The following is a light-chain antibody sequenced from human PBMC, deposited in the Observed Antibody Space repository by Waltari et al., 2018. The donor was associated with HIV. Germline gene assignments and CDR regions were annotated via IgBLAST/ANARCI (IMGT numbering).Light chain of an antibody. CDR1: QSLYSSSNKNS. CDR3: QQYYTTPYT. V-gene: IGKV4-1*01. Sequence: DIVMTQSPDYLAVSLGERATIVCKSSQSLYSSSNKNSLAWYQQKPGHPPVLLIYWASTRNSGVPDRFSGSGSGTDFTLTISSLQAEDVAVYYCQQYYTTPYTFGQGTKLGIK. J-gene: IGKJ2*01. CDR2: WAS.